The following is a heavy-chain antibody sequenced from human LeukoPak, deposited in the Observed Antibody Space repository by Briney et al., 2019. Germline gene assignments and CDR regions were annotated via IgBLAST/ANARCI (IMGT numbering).Heavy chain of an antibody. CDR2: ISSSSSSI. CDR1: GFTFRSYN. V-gene: IGHV3-21*01. J-gene: IGHJ4*02. CDR3: ARANVAVAGDNFDY. D-gene: IGHD6-19*01. Sequence: PGGSLRLSCAASGFTFRSYNFHWVRQAPGKGLEWVSFISSSSSSIYYADSVKGRFTISRDNAKNSLYLQMNSLRAEDTAVYYCARANVAVAGDNFDYWGQGTLVTVSS.